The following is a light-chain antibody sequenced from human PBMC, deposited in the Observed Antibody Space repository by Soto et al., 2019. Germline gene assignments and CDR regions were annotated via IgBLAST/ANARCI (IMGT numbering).Light chain of an antibody. Sequence: EIVLTQSPGTLSLSPGERATLSCRASQSVSSSYLAWYQQKPGQAPRLLIYGASSRATGIPDRFSGSGSGTDFTLTISGLEPEDFAAYYGQQYGSSPNTFGQGTKLEIK. CDR1: QSVSSSY. V-gene: IGKV3-20*01. CDR3: QQYGSSPNT. J-gene: IGKJ2*01. CDR2: GAS.